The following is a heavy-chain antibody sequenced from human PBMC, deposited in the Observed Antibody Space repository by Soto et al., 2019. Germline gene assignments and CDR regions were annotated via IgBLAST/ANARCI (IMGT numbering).Heavy chain of an antibody. V-gene: IGHV3-30*03. Sequence: GGSLSLSCAASGFTVSSNYMSWVRQASGKGLEWVAVISYDGSNKYYADSVKGRFTISRDNSKNTLYLQMNSLRAEDTAVYYCTTDHSRRIAAGPAGECYYDMDDGGPGTTVTVFS. CDR3: TTDHSRRIAAGPAGECYYDMDD. D-gene: IGHD6-6*01. J-gene: IGHJ6*02. CDR1: GFTVSSNY. CDR2: ISYDGSNK.